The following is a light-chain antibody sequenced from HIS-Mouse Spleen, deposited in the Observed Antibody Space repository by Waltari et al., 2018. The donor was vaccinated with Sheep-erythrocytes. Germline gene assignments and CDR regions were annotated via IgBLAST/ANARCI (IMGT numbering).Light chain of an antibody. Sequence: QSVLTQPPSVSAAPRQRVTISCSGSSSNIGKNAVNWYQDLPGKAPNLLISYDDLQPSGVSDRFSGSKSGTSASLAISGLQSEDEADYYCAAWDDSLNGWVFGGGTKLTVL. CDR1: SSNIGKNA. CDR3: AAWDDSLNGWV. V-gene: IGLV1-36*01. CDR2: YDD. J-gene: IGLJ3*02.